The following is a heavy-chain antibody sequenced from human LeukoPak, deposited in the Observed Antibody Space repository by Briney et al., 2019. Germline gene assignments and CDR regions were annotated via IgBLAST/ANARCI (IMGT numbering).Heavy chain of an antibody. V-gene: IGHV1-69*05. Sequence: SVKVSCKASGGTFSSYAISWVRQAPGQGLEWMGGIIPVFGTANYAQKFQGRVTITTDESTSTAYMGLSSLRSEDTAVYYCARGGAARLRRYYYYYYMDVWGKGTTVTVSS. D-gene: IGHD6-6*01. J-gene: IGHJ6*03. CDR3: ARGGAARLRRYYYYYYMDV. CDR2: IIPVFGTA. CDR1: GGTFSSYA.